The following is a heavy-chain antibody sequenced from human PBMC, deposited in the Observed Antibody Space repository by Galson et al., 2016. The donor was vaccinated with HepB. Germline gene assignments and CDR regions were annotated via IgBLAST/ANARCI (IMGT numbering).Heavy chain of an antibody. CDR3: AKLPGNGANVFQY. J-gene: IGHJ4*02. CDR2: ISYSGST. D-gene: IGHD4/OR15-4a*01. Sequence: ETLSLTCTVSGASVSRSNYNWGWIRQPPGKGLEWIGRISYSGSTLYNPSLKSRVTVSVDTSKNQFSLHLTSLIAADTAVYYCAKLPGNGANVFQYWGQGTLVTVSS. V-gene: IGHV4-39*01. CDR1: GASVSRSNYN.